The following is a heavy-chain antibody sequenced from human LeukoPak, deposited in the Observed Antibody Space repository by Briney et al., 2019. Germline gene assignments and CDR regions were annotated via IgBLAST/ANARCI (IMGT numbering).Heavy chain of an antibody. CDR3: ARPRGGPTIAAAGTNAFDI. CDR2: INPNSGGT. J-gene: IGHJ3*02. Sequence: ASVKVSCKASGYTFTGYYMHWVRQAPGQGLEWMGWINPNSGGTNYAQKFQGWVTMTRDTSISTAYMELSRLRSDDTAVYYCARPRGGPTIAAAGTNAFDIWGQGTMVTVSS. V-gene: IGHV1-2*04. D-gene: IGHD6-13*01. CDR1: GYTFTGYY.